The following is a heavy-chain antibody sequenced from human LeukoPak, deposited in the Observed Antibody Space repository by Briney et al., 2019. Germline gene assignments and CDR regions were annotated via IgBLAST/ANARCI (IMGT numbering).Heavy chain of an antibody. V-gene: IGHV4-59*01. CDR1: GGSFSSYY. Sequence: SETLSLTCAVYGGSFSSYYWSWIRQPPGKGLEWIGYIYYSGSTNYNPPLKSRVTISVDTSKNQFSLKLSSVTAADTAVYYCARAPSGSYSYFDYWGQGTLVTVSS. CDR3: ARAPSGSYSYFDY. D-gene: IGHD1-26*01. CDR2: IYYSGST. J-gene: IGHJ4*02.